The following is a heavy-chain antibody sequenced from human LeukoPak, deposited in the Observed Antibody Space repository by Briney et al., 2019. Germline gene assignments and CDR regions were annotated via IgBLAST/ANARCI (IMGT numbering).Heavy chain of an antibody. CDR3: AKDLVSGWYTIDY. CDR1: GFTFSSYG. CDR2: ISYDGSNK. V-gene: IGHV3-30*18. D-gene: IGHD6-19*01. Sequence: GGSLRLSCAASGFTFSSYGMHWVRQAPGKGLEWVAVISYDGSNKYYADSVKGRFTISRDNSKNTLYLQMNSLRAEDTAVYYCAKDLVSGWYTIDYWGQGTLVTVSS. J-gene: IGHJ4*02.